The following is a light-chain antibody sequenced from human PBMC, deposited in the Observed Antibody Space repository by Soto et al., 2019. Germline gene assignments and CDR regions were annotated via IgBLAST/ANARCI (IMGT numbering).Light chain of an antibody. Sequence: QSVLAQPASVSGSPGQSITISCTGTSSDVGGYNYVSWYQQHPGKAPKLMIYAVTDRPSGVSSRFSGSKSGNTASLTISGLQAEVEADYYCSSYTSSSTLFGTGTKVTVL. CDR2: AVT. CDR1: SSDVGGYNY. V-gene: IGLV2-14*01. J-gene: IGLJ1*01. CDR3: SSYTSSSTL.